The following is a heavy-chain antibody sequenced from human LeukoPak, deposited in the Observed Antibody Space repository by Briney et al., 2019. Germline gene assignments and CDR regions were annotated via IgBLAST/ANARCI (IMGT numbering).Heavy chain of an antibody. CDR3: ANGDGFDY. J-gene: IGHJ4*02. CDR1: GFAFSTYW. CDR2: IKQDGSET. V-gene: IGHV3-7*01. Sequence: GGSLRLSCATSGFAFSTYWMSWVRQAPGKGLEWVANIKQDGSETYYADSVKGRFTIFRDNAKNSLYLQMDSLRVEDTAVYYCANGDGFDYWGQGTLVIVSS. D-gene: IGHD5-24*01.